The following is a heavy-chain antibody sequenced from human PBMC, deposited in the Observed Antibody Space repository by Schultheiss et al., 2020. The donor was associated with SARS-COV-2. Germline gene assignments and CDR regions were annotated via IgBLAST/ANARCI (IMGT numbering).Heavy chain of an antibody. CDR1: GFTFSSYA. J-gene: IGHJ4*02. CDR2: ISYDGSNK. CDR3: AKDRVAAAGRFDY. V-gene: IGHV3-30-3*01. D-gene: IGHD6-13*01. Sequence: GGSLRLSCAASGFTFSSYAMHWVRQAPGKGLEWVAVISYDGSNKYYADSVKGRFTISRDNSKNTLYLQMNSLRAEDTAVYYCAKDRVAAAGRFDYWGQGTLVTVSS.